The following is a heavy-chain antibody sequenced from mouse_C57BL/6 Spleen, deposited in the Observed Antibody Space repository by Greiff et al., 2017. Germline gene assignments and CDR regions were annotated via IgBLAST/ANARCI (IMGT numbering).Heavy chain of an antibody. V-gene: IGHV1-80*01. D-gene: IGHD1-1*01. Sequence: VQLQQSGAELVKPGASVKISCKASGYAFSSYWMNWVKQRPGKGLEWIGQIYPGDGDTNYNGKFKGKATLTADKSSSTAYMQLSSLTSEDSAVYFCAREGVLRFFDYWGQGTTLTVSS. J-gene: IGHJ2*01. CDR1: GYAFSSYW. CDR2: IYPGDGDT. CDR3: AREGVLRFFDY.